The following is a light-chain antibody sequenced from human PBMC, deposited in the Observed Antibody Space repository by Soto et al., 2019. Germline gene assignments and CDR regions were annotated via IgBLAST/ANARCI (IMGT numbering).Light chain of an antibody. CDR3: QEYTTYSRT. V-gene: IGKV1-5*01. J-gene: IGKJ1*01. CDR2: DGS. CDR1: RSISRW. Sequence: DIQMTQSPSTLSASVGDRVTITCRASRSISRWLAWYQQKPGKVPKVLIYDGSTLDSGVPSRFSGGGSGTDFTLTITSLQPDDFATYYCQEYTTYSRTFGQGTKVEVK.